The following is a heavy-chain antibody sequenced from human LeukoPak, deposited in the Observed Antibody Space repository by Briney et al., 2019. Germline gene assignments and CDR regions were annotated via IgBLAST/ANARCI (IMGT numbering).Heavy chain of an antibody. V-gene: IGHV1-18*01. CDR3: ARRSGSGWYHYYGMDV. J-gene: IGHJ6*02. Sequence: ASVKVSCKASGYTFTSYGISWVRQAPGQGLEWMGWISAYNGNTNYAQKLQGRVTMTTDTSTSTAYMELRSLRSDDTAVYYCARRSGSGWYHYYGMDVWGQGTTVTVSS. D-gene: IGHD6-19*01. CDR2: ISAYNGNT. CDR1: GYTFTSYG.